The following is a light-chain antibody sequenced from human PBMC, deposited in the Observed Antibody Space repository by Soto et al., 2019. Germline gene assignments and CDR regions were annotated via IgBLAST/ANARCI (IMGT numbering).Light chain of an antibody. CDR1: SSDIGAHDD. V-gene: IGLV2-14*03. CDR2: GVT. Sequence: QSVLTQPASLSGSPGQSITIACTGISSDIGAHDDVSWYQQHPGKVPKLLIYGVTDRPSGISNRFSGSKSGNVASLTISGLQAEDEADYYCCSYTSDLTPYVFGTGTKVTVL. J-gene: IGLJ1*01. CDR3: CSYTSDLTPYV.